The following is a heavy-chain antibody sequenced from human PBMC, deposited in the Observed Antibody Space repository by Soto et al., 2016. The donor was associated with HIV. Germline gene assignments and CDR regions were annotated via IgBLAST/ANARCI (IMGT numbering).Heavy chain of an antibody. CDR3: AKDLLDYSANDF. V-gene: IGHV3-23*01. Sequence: EVQLLKSGGGLVKPGGSLRLSCAASGFGLRYNAMNWVRQAPGKGLEWVSGSAHDGTSSHYADSVKGRFIISRDNSKNTLYLQMNGLRVEDTAIYYCAKDLLDYSANDFWGQGTLVTVSS. D-gene: IGHD4-4*01. CDR1: GFGLRYNA. J-gene: IGHJ4*02. CDR2: SAHDGTSS.